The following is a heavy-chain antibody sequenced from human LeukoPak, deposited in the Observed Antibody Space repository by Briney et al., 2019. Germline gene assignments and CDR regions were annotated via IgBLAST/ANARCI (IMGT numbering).Heavy chain of an antibody. Sequence: GGSLRLSCAASGFSFSSYGMHWVRQAAGRGLEWVAVISHDGDNKYYADSVNGRFTISRDNSKNTLSLQMDSLRAEDTAVYYCAKDIRVWGSYRYPCLDYWGQGTLVTVSA. J-gene: IGHJ4*02. CDR2: ISHDGDNK. D-gene: IGHD3-16*02. CDR1: GFSFSSYG. CDR3: AKDIRVWGSYRYPCLDY. V-gene: IGHV3-30*18.